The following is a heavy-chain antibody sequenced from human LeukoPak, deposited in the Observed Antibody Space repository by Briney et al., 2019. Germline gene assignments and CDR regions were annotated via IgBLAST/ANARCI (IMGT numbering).Heavy chain of an antibody. J-gene: IGHJ4*02. CDR2: ISSSSSYI. CDR3: ARGIHYYDSSGSAAFDY. D-gene: IGHD3-22*01. V-gene: IGHV3-21*01. Sequence: GGSLRLSCAASGFTFSSYIMNWVRQAPGKGLEWVASISSSSSYIYYADSVKGRFTISRDNSKNTLYLQMNSLRAEDTAVYYCARGIHYYDSSGSAAFDYWGQGTLVTVSS. CDR1: GFTFSSYI.